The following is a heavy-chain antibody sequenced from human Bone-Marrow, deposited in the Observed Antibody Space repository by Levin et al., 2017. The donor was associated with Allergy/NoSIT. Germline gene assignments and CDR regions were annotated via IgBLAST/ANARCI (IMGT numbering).Heavy chain of an antibody. J-gene: IGHJ6*02. D-gene: IGHD4-17*01. V-gene: IGHV6-1*01. CDR1: GDAVSRDGVA. CDR2: TYYRSKWYN. Sequence: SQTLSLTCAISGDAVSRDGVAWHWIRQPPSGGLEWLGRTYYRSKWYNDYAVSVKSRITINADTSKNQFSLQLNSVTPEDTAVYFCARGHGASGHYELDVWGQGTTVTVSS. CDR3: ARGHGASGHYELDV.